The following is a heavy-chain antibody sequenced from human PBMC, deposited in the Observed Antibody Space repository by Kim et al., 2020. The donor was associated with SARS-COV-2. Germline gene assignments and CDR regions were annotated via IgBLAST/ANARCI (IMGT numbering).Heavy chain of an antibody. CDR1: GFTFNNYA. CDR2: ISGSGENT. D-gene: IGHD1-26*01. V-gene: IGHV3-23*01. CDR3: TKEHLSVGRSWFDP. J-gene: IGHJ5*02. Sequence: GGSLRLSCAASGFTFNNYAMSWVRQAPGKGLKWVAAISGSGENTYYGDSVKGRFTVSRDNSKNTFFLQMDSLRAEDTAIYYCTKEHLSVGRSWFDPWGQGTLVTVSS.